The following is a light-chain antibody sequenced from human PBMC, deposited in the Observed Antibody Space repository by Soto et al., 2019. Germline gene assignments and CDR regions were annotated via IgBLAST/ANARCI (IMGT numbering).Light chain of an antibody. CDR3: QQSYSTLIT. J-gene: IGKJ5*01. CDR1: QSSSSY. CDR2: AAS. Sequence: DIQMTQSPSSLSASVGDRVTITCRASQSSSSYLNWYQQKPGKAPKLLLYAASSLQSGVPSRFSGSGSGTDFTLTISSLQPEDFATYYCQQSYSTLITFGQGTRLEIK. V-gene: IGKV1-39*01.